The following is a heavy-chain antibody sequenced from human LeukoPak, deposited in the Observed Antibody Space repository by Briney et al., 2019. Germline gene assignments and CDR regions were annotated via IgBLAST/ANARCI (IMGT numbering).Heavy chain of an antibody. J-gene: IGHJ3*02. V-gene: IGHV5-51*01. Sequence: HGESLKISCKGSGYSFTSYWIGWVRQMPGKGLEWMGIIYPGDSDTRYSPSFQGQVTISADKSISTAYLQWSSLKASDTAMYYCARARSYDILTGHDAFDIWGQGTMVTVSS. CDR1: GYSFTSYW. D-gene: IGHD3-9*01. CDR2: IYPGDSDT. CDR3: ARARSYDILTGHDAFDI.